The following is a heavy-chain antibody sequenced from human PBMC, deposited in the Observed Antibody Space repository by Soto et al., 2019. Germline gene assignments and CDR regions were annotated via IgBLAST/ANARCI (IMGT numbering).Heavy chain of an antibody. J-gene: IGHJ6*02. V-gene: IGHV5-51*01. CDR3: ARLGAPTYYYYGMDV. Sequence: PGESLKISCKGSGYSFTSYWIGWVRQMPGKGLEWMGIIYPGDSDTRYSPSFQGQVTISADKSISTAHLQWSSLKASDTAMYYCARLGAPTYYYYGMDVWGQGTTATVSS. CDR2: IYPGDSDT. CDR1: GYSFTSYW.